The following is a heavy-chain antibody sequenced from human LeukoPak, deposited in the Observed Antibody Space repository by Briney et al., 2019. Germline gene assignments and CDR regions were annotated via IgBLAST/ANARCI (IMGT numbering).Heavy chain of an antibody. D-gene: IGHD3-22*01. V-gene: IGHV1-2*02. CDR3: AREFHPYYYDSSGNAFDI. Sequence: ASVKVSCKASGYTFTGYYMHWVRQAPGQGLELMGWINPNSGGTNYAQKFQGRVTMTRDTSISTAYMELSRLRSDDTAVYYCAREFHPYYYDSSGNAFDIWGQGTMVTVSS. CDR1: GYTFTGYY. J-gene: IGHJ3*02. CDR2: INPNSGGT.